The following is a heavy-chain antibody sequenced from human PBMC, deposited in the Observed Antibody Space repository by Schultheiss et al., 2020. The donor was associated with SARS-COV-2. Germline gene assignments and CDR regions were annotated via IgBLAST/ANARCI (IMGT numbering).Heavy chain of an antibody. CDR3: AREQIAMVAFDI. D-gene: IGHD5-18*01. Sequence: GGSLRLSCAASGFTFSTYAMHWVRQPPGKGLEWVALISYDGSNKDHADSVKGRFTISRDNSKNSLFLQMNSLKTEDTAVYYCAREQIAMVAFDIWGQGTMVTVSS. V-gene: IGHV3-30*07. CDR2: ISYDGSNK. J-gene: IGHJ3*02. CDR1: GFTFSTYA.